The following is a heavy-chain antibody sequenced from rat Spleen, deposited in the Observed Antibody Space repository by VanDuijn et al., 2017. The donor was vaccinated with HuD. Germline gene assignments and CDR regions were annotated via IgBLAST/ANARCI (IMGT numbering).Heavy chain of an antibody. CDR3: ARRPGDFDC. CDR2: ISYDGGST. J-gene: IGHJ2*01. V-gene: IGHV5-29*01. CDR1: GFTLSDYD. D-gene: IGHD1-4*01. Sequence: EVQLVESGGGLVQPGRSLNLSCAASGFTLSDYDMAWVRQAPTKGLEWVATISYDGGSTDYRDSVKGRFTISRDNAKSTLYLQMDSLRSEDTATYYWARRPGDFDCWGQGVMVTVSS.